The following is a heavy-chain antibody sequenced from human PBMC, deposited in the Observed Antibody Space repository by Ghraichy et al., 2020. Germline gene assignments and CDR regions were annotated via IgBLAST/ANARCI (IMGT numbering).Heavy chain of an antibody. CDR3: ARDYYSDTSGYWEDYFDY. J-gene: IGHJ4*02. Sequence: ASVKVSCKASGYTFTSYGISWVRQAPGQGLEWMGWISTYSGDTNYAQKFRGRVTMTTDTSTSTVYMELRSLRSDDTAVYYCARDYYSDTSGYWEDYFDYWGQGTLVTVSS. CDR1: GYTFTSYG. V-gene: IGHV1-18*04. CDR2: ISTYSGDT. D-gene: IGHD3-22*01.